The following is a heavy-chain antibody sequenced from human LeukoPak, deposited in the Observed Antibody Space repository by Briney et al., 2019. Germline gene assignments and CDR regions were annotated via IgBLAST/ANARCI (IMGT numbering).Heavy chain of an antibody. Sequence: SSETLSLTCAVYGGSFSGYYWSWIRQPPGKGLEWIGEINHSGSTNYNPSLKSRVTISVDTSENQFSLKLSSVTAADTAVYYCARGRGAYYYDSSGYYYDYWGQGTLVTVSS. CDR3: ARGRGAYYYDSSGYYYDY. D-gene: IGHD3-22*01. V-gene: IGHV4-34*01. CDR1: GGSFSGYY. J-gene: IGHJ4*02. CDR2: INHSGST.